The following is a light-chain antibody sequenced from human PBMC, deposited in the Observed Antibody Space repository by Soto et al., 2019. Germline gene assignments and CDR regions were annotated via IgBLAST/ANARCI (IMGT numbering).Light chain of an antibody. Sequence: EIVMTQSPATLSVSPGERATLSCRASQSVGSSLAWYQQKPGQAPRLLIYGGTTRATGIPARFSGSGSGTEFTLTISSLKSEDFAIYYCQQYHNWPRTFGQGTKVEIK. CDR1: QSVGSS. J-gene: IGKJ1*01. CDR3: QQYHNWPRT. CDR2: GGT. V-gene: IGKV3-15*01.